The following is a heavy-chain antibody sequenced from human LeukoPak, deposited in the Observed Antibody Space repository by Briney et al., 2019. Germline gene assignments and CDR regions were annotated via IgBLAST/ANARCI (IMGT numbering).Heavy chain of an antibody. J-gene: IGHJ5*02. Sequence: WSRQPPGKGLEWIVRIKSKTDGGTTDYAAPVKGRFTISRDDSKNTLYLQMNSLKTEDTAVYYCTTVAGTSWFDPWGQGTLVTVSS. V-gene: IGHV3-15*01. CDR2: IKSKTDGGTT. D-gene: IGHD6-19*01. CDR3: TTVAGTSWFDP.